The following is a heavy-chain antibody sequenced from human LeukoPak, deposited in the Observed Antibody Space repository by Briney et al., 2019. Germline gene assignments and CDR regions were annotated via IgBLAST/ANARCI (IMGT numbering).Heavy chain of an antibody. J-gene: IGHJ6*03. CDR2: IHYSGST. V-gene: IGHV4-59*01. CDR1: GGSISSYY. CDR3: AKTTEGYAGGPGYSYYYYMDV. Sequence: PSETLSLTCTVSGGSISSYYWSWIRQPPGKGLEWIGYIHYSGSTHYNPSLKSRVTISVDTSKNQVSLKLRSVTAADTAVYYCAKTTEGYAGGPGYSYYYYMDVWGKGTTVTISS. D-gene: IGHD5-12*01.